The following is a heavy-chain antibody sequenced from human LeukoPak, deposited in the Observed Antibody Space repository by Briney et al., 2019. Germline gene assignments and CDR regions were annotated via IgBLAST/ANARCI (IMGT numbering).Heavy chain of an antibody. Sequence: SVKVSCKASGFTFTSSAVQWVRQARGQRLEWIGWIVVGSGNTNYARKFQERVTITRDMSTSTAYMELSSLRSDDTAVYYCARDLRRLRANSSSVWDYWGQGTLVTVSS. CDR1: GFTFTSSA. CDR2: IVVGSGNT. J-gene: IGHJ4*02. D-gene: IGHD6-6*01. CDR3: ARDLRRLRANSSSVWDY. V-gene: IGHV1-58*01.